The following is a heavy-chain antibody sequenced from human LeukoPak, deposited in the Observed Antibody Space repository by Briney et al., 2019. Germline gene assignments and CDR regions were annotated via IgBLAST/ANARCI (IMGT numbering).Heavy chain of an antibody. CDR1: GGSIAGSSNY. CDR2: IYYSGST. D-gene: IGHD5-12*01. Sequence: SETLSLTCTVSGGSIAGSSNYWGWIRQPPGKGLEWIGSIYYSGSTYYNPSLKSRVTLSVDTSKNQFSLKLSSVTAADTAVYYCARGLYSGYDTEYFQHWGQGTLVTVSS. J-gene: IGHJ1*01. CDR3: ARGLYSGYDTEYFQH. V-gene: IGHV4-39*07.